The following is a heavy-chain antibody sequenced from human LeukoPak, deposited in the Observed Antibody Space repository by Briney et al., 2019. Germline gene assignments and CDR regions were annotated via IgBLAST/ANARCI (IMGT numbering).Heavy chain of an antibody. V-gene: IGHV3-74*01. CDR1: GFSFSSYW. CDR3: ARVGGYYDSSGYYYVPIDY. Sequence: GGSLRLSCAASGFSFSSYWMCWVRQAPGKGLVWVSCINTDGSTTSYADSVKGRCTISRDNVKNTLHLQMNSLRAEDTAVYYCARVGGYYDSSGYYYVPIDYWGQGTLVTVSS. D-gene: IGHD3-22*01. CDR2: INTDGSTT. J-gene: IGHJ4*02.